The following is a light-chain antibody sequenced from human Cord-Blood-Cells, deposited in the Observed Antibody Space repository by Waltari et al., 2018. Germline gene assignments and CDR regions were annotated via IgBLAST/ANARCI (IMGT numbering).Light chain of an antibody. CDR1: QSVLYSTNNKNY. CDR3: HQSSSLPWT. V-gene: IGKV4-1*01. J-gene: IGKJ1*01. Sequence: DIVMTQSPDSLAVSLGERATINCKSSQSVLYSTNNKNYLAWYQQKPGQPPKLLIYWASTRESGVPDRFRGSGSGTDFTLTISSLQAEDVAVYYCHQSSSLPWTFGQGTKVEIK. CDR2: WAS.